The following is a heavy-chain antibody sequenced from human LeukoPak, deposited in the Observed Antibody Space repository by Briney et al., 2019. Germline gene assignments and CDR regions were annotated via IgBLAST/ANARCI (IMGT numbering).Heavy chain of an antibody. D-gene: IGHD1-26*01. CDR3: AGSAGSYYLADP. J-gene: IGHJ5*02. CDR1: GGSFSGYY. V-gene: IGHV4-34*01. CDR2: INHSGST. Sequence: SETLSLTCAVYGGSFSGYYWPWIRQPPGKGLEWIGEINHSGSTNYNPSLKSRVTISVDTSKNQVSLKLDSETAADTAVYYCAGSAGSYYLADPWGQGTLVTVSS.